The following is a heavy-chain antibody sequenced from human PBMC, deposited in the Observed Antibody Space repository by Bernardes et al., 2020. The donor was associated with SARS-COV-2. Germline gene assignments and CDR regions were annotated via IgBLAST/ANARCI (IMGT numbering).Heavy chain of an antibody. V-gene: IGHV3-13*04. CDR3: ARDRGCTNGVCYSDYYMDV. J-gene: IGHJ6*03. D-gene: IGHD2-8*01. Sequence: GGSLRLSCAASGFTFSSYDMHWVRQATGKGLEWVSAIGTAGDTYYPGSVKGRFTISRENAKNSLYLQMNSLRAGDTAVYYCARDRGCTNGVCYSDYYMDVWGKGTTVTVSS. CDR2: IGTAGDT. CDR1: GFTFSSYD.